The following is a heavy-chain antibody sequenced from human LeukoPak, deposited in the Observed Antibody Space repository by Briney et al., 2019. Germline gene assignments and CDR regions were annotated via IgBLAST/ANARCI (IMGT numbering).Heavy chain of an antibody. D-gene: IGHD6-19*01. V-gene: IGHV4-34*01. CDR3: ARLMAVAGVNY. CDR2: INHSGST. CDR1: GGSFSGYY. Sequence: SETLSLTCAVYGGSFSGYYWSWIRQPPGKGLEWIGEINHSGSTNYNPSLKGRVTISVDTSKNQFSLKLSSVTAADTAVYYCARLMAVAGVNYWGQGTLVTVSS. J-gene: IGHJ4*02.